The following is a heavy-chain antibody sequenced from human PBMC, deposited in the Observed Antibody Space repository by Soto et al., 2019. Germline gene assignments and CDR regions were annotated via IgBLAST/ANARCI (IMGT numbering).Heavy chain of an antibody. CDR1: GYTFTSYG. J-gene: IGHJ6*02. D-gene: IGHD2-15*01. CDR2: ISAYNGNT. Sequence: ASVKVSCKASGYTFTSYGISWVRQAPGQGLDWMGWISAYNGNTKYAQDLRGRVTMTTDTSTSTAYMELRSRRSDDTAMYYCARFSGGSYNTYYFYYGMDVWGQGTTVTVSS. V-gene: IGHV1-18*04. CDR3: ARFSGGSYNTYYFYYGMDV.